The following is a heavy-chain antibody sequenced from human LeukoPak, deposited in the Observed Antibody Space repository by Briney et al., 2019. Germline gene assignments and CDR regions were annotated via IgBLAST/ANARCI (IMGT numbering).Heavy chain of an antibody. D-gene: IGHD2-8*01. CDR3: ARNGHYYYYYYMDV. J-gene: IGHJ6*03. CDR2: INHSGST. V-gene: IGHV4-34*01. CDR1: GGSFSGYY. Sequence: SETLSLTCAVYGGSFSGYYWSWIRQPPGMGLEWIGEINHSGSTNYNPSLKSRVTMSVDTSKNQFSLKLSSVTAADTAVYYCARNGHYYYYYYMDVWGKGTTVTISS.